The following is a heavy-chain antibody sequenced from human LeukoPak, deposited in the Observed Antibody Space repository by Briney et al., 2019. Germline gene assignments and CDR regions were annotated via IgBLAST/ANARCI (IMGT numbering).Heavy chain of an antibody. CDR3: ARDPYSSGWYDDAFDI. CDR1: GFTFSSYS. V-gene: IGHV3-21*01. D-gene: IGHD6-13*01. Sequence: GGSLRLSCAASGFTFSSYSMNWVRQAPGKGLEWVSSISSSSSYIYYADSVKGRFTISRDNAKNSLYLQMNSLRAEDTAVYYCARDPYSSGWYDDAFDIWGQGTMVTVSS. CDR2: ISSSSSYI. J-gene: IGHJ3*02.